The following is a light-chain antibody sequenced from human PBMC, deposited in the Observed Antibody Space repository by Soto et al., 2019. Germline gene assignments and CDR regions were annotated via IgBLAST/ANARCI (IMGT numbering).Light chain of an antibody. CDR2: DAS. J-gene: IGKJ2*01. Sequence: EIVLTQSPGTLSLSPGERATLSCRASQTVTSSHLGWYQQKPGQAPRLLIYDASSRATGIPDRFSGSGSGTDSTLTISRLEPEDFAVYYCQHYDSFGQGTKLEIK. CDR1: QTVTSSH. CDR3: QHYDS. V-gene: IGKV3-20*01.